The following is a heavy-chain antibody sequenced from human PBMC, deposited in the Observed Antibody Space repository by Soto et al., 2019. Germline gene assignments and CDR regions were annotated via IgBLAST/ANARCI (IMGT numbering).Heavy chain of an antibody. D-gene: IGHD4-17*01. CDR2: ISNSGSA. CDR1: GGSIETFY. Sequence: SETLSLTCTVSGGSIETFYWSWIRQPPGKGLEWIAYISNSGSANYNPSLESRVTVSVDTAKKEFSLKLNSVAAADTATYYCARILRDSQGCSHHDFWGQGTLVTVS. J-gene: IGHJ4*02. V-gene: IGHV4-59*01. CDR3: ARILRDSQGCSHHDF.